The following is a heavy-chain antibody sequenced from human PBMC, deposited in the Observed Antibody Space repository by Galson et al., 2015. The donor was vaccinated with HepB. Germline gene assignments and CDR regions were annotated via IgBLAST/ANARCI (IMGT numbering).Heavy chain of an antibody. D-gene: IGHD3-10*01. CDR1: GFTFSSYS. V-gene: IGHV3-33*01. J-gene: IGHJ6*02. CDR3: ARNQLVGGALDV. CDR2: IWYDGSYK. Sequence: LRLSCATSGFTFSSYSMHWVRQAPGKGLEWVAVIWYDGSYKFYLDSVKGRFTISRDNSKNTLYLEMSRLRVEDTALYYCARNQLVGGALDVWGQGTTVIVSS.